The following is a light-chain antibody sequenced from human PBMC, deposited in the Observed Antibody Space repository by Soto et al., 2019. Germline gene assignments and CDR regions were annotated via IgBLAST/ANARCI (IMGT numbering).Light chain of an antibody. Sequence: QSVLTQPASGSDSPGQSITISCIGTSGDIGGFYHVSWHQQHPGKAPKLILYDVSNRPSGVSNRFSGSKTGNTASLIISGLQAEDEADYYCSSYTRSSSYVFASGPKAIVL. CDR1: SGDIGGFYH. J-gene: IGLJ1*01. V-gene: IGLV2-14*03. CDR2: DVS. CDR3: SSYTRSSSYV.